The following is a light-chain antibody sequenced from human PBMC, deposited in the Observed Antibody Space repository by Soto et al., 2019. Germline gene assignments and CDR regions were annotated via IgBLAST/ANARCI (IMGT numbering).Light chain of an antibody. CDR3: SSYTSSSTLP. CDR2: DVS. Sequence: QSALTQPASVSGSPGQSITISCTGTSSDVGGYNYVSWYQQHPGKAPKLMIYDVSSRPSGVSNRFSGSKSGNTASLTISGLQAEDEADYYCSSYTSSSTLPFGTGTKVTVL. V-gene: IGLV2-14*01. J-gene: IGLJ1*01. CDR1: SSDVGGYNY.